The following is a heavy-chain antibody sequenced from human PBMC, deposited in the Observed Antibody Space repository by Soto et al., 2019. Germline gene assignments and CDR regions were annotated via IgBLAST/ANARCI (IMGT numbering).Heavy chain of an antibody. CDR3: AKIEILNAFDI. CDR1: GFTFSSYA. Sequence: QVQLVESGGGWFQLGSSRSLSWAASGFTFSSYARHGVPQAPAKGLEWVAVISYDGSNKYYADSVKGRFTISRDNSKNTLYLQMNSLRAEDTAVYYCAKIEILNAFDIWGQGTMVTVSS. CDR2: ISYDGSNK. J-gene: IGHJ3*02. V-gene: IGHV3-30*18. D-gene: IGHD3-9*01.